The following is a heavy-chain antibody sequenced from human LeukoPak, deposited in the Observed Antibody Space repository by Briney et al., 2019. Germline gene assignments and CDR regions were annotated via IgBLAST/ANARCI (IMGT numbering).Heavy chain of an antibody. D-gene: IGHD3/OR15-3a*01. J-gene: IGHJ4*02. V-gene: IGHV3-23*01. Sequence: GGSLRLSCTASKYTFSNCAMSWVRQAPGKGLEWVSVISGSGGSTYYADSVKGRFTISRDNSRDTLFLQMNSLRTEDTAVYYCAKRSNFWTGYLDYWGQGTLVTISS. CDR3: AKRSNFWTGYLDY. CDR2: ISGSGGST. CDR1: KYTFSNCA.